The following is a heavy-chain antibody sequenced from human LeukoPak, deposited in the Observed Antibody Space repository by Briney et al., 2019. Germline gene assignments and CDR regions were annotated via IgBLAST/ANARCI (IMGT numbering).Heavy chain of an antibody. V-gene: IGHV4-39*07. CDR3: ARGGSGLVVVPAACYDY. CDR1: GGSISSSSCY. Sequence: SETLSLTCTVSGGSISSSSCYWGWIRQPPGKGLEWIGEINHSGSTNYNPSLKSRVTISVDTSKNQFSLKLSSVTAADTAVYYCARGGSGLVVVPAACYDYWGQGTLVTVSS. D-gene: IGHD2-2*01. J-gene: IGHJ4*02. CDR2: INHSGST.